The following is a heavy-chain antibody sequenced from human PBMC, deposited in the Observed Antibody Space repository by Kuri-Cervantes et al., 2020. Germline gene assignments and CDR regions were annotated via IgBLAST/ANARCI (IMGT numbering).Heavy chain of an antibody. J-gene: IGHJ4*02. CDR2: INPSGGST. V-gene: IGHV1-46*01. CDR1: GYTFTSYY. Sequence: ASVKVSCKTSGYTFTSYYMQWVRQAPGQGLQWMGIINPSGGSTSYAQKFQGRVTMTRDTSTSTVYMELSSLRSEDTAVYYCARAHYDILIDQSLDIDYWGQGTLVTVSS. CDR3: ARAHYDILIDQSLDIDY. D-gene: IGHD3-9*01.